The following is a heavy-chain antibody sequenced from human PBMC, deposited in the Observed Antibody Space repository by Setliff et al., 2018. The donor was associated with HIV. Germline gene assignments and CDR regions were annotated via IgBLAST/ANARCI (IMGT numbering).Heavy chain of an antibody. J-gene: IGHJ4*02. CDR2: IYYSGST. CDR1: GGSIRSTSYY. Sequence: SETLSLTCTVSGGSIRSTSYYWGWIRQPPGKGLEWIGSIYYSGSTYYNPSLKSRVTISVDTSKNQFSPKLSSVTAADTAVYYCARHPPYCSGGSCYRGRGYYFDYWGQGTLVTVSS. D-gene: IGHD2-15*01. CDR3: ARHPPYCSGGSCYRGRGYYFDY. V-gene: IGHV4-39*01.